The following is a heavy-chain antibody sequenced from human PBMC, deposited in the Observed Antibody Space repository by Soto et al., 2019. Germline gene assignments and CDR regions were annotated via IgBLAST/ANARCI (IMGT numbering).Heavy chain of an antibody. Sequence: QVQLVQSGAEVKKPGSSVKVSCKASGGTFSSYAISWVRQAPGQGLEWMGGIIPIFGTANYAQKFQGRVTITADESTSTAYMELSSLRSEDTAVYYCARGEGYSYGGPVGYFDYWGQGTLFTVSS. V-gene: IGHV1-69*01. CDR1: GGTFSSYA. D-gene: IGHD5-18*01. J-gene: IGHJ4*02. CDR2: IIPIFGTA. CDR3: ARGEGYSYGGPVGYFDY.